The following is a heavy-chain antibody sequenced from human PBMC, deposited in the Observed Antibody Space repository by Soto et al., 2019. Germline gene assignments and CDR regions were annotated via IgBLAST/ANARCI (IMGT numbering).Heavy chain of an antibody. V-gene: IGHV2-70*01. Sequence: SGPTLVNPTQTLTLTCTFSGFSLTTSETSVSWIRQPPGKALEWLALIDGDDDKYYSTSLKTRLTISKDTSKNQVVLAMTNMDSVDTATYYCARAPSYTSSWPSPWFDPWGQGTLVTVSS. CDR1: GFSLTTSETS. J-gene: IGHJ5*02. CDR2: IDGDDDK. D-gene: IGHD6-13*01. CDR3: ARAPSYTSSWPSPWFDP.